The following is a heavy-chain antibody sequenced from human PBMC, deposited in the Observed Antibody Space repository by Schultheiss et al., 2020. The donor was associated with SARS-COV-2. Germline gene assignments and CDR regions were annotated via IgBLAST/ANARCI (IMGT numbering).Heavy chain of an antibody. V-gene: IGHV4-39*07. J-gene: IGHJ4*02. CDR3: ARDPNSQGDPGFF. Sequence: SETLSLTCTVSGGSISSSSYYWGWIRQPPGKGLEWIGSIYYSGSTYYNPSLKSRVTISVDTSKNQFSLKLSSVTAADTAVYYCARDPNSQGDPGFFWGQGTLVTVSS. D-gene: IGHD2-21*02. CDR2: IYYSGST. CDR1: GGSISSSSYY.